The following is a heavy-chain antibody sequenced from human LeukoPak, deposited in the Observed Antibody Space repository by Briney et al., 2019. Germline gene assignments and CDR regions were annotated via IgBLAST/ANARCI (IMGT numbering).Heavy chain of an antibody. CDR2: ISGSGGST. CDR1: GFTFSSYA. V-gene: IGHV3-23*01. J-gene: IGHJ6*02. D-gene: IGHD5-24*01. CDR3: ARDGMATPHGMDV. Sequence: PGGSLRLSCAASGFTFSSYAMSWVRQAPGKGLEWVSAISGSGGSTYYADSVKGRFTISRDNAKNSLYLQMNSLRAEDTAVYYCARDGMATPHGMDVWGQGTTVTVSS.